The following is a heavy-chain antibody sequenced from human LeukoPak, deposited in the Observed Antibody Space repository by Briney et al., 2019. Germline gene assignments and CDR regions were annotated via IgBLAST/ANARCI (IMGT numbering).Heavy chain of an antibody. D-gene: IGHD6-13*01. V-gene: IGHV3-48*04. CDR3: ARDSAGYSSSWHYYMDV. CDR2: ISSSGSTI. J-gene: IGHJ6*03. CDR1: GFTFSSYG. Sequence: GGSLRLSCAASGFTFSSYGMNWVRQAPGKGLEWISYISSSGSTIYYADSVKGRFTISRDNAKNSLYLQMNSLRAEDTAVYYCARDSAGYSSSWHYYMDVWGKGTTVTVSS.